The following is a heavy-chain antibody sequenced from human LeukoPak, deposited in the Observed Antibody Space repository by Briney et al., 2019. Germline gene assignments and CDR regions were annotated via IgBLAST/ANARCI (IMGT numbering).Heavy chain of an antibody. Sequence: PGGSLRLSCAVSGFTFSDYYMSWVRQAPGKGLEWVANINQDGTEKYYVDSVKGRFTISRDNAKNSLYLQMNSLRAEDTAVYYCARGENNYGYYYFDYWGQGTLVTVSS. CDR3: ARGENNYGYYYFDY. CDR1: GFTFSDYY. J-gene: IGHJ4*02. D-gene: IGHD5-18*01. CDR2: INQDGTEK. V-gene: IGHV3-7*01.